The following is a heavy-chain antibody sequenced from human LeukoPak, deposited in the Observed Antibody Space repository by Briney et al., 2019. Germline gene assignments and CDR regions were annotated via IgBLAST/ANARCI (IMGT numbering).Heavy chain of an antibody. J-gene: IGHJ4*02. D-gene: IGHD5-18*01. Sequence: SETLSLTCTVSGGSISSSSYYWGWIRQPPGKELEWIGSIYYSGSTYYNPSLKSRVTISVDTSKNQFSLKLSSVTAADTAVYYCASQDEGQLWAPFDYWGQGTLVTVSS. CDR2: IYYSGST. CDR1: GGSISSSSYY. CDR3: ASQDEGQLWAPFDY. V-gene: IGHV4-39*01.